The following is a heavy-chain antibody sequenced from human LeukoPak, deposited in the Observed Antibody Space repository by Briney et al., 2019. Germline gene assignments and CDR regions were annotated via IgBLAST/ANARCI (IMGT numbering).Heavy chain of an antibody. D-gene: IGHD2-8*01. Sequence: GGSLRLSCAASGFTFSSYGMHWVRQAPGKGLEWVAVISHDGSNKYYADSVKGRFTISRDNSKNTLYLQMNSLRAEDTAVYYCAKDRLYCTNGVCPYYFDYWGRGTLVTVSS. J-gene: IGHJ4*02. CDR2: ISHDGSNK. CDR1: GFTFSSYG. V-gene: IGHV3-30*18. CDR3: AKDRLYCTNGVCPYYFDY.